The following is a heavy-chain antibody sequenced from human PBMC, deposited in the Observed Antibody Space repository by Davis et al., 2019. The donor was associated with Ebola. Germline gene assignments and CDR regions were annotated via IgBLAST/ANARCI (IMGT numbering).Heavy chain of an antibody. CDR1: GYSFISYW. CDR2: IDPSDSYT. D-gene: IGHD3-10*01. V-gene: IGHV5-10-1*01. CDR3: ARQEGLVGWFDP. J-gene: IGHJ5*02. Sequence: GESLKISCKGSGYSFISYWISWVRQMPGKGLEWMGRIDPSDSYTNYSPSFQGHVTISADKSISTAYLQWSSLKASDTAMYYCARQEGLVGWFDPWGQGTLVTVSS.